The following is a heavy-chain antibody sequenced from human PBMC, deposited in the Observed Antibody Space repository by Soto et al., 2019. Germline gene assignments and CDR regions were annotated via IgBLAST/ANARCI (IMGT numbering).Heavy chain of an antibody. J-gene: IGHJ6*02. CDR1: GGSISSGDYY. CDR3: ARGYRTDHYCYGMDV. Sequence: SETLSLTCTVSGGSISSGDYYWSWIRQPPGKGLEWIGYIYYSGSTYYNPSLKSRVTISVDTSKNQFSLKLSSVTAADTAVYYCARGYRTDHYCYGMDVWGQGTTVTVSS. D-gene: IGHD1-26*01. CDR2: IYYSGST. V-gene: IGHV4-30-4*01.